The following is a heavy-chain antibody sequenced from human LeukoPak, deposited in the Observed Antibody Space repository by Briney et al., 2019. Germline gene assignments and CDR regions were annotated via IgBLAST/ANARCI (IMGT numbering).Heavy chain of an antibody. CDR2: IYPGDSDT. D-gene: IGHD6-19*01. V-gene: IGHV5-51*01. Sequence: GESLKISCQGSGYISSRYWIGWVRPLPGKGREGMGIIYPGDSDTRYSPSFQGHVTISPDKSISTAYLQWSSLKDSDTAMYFCARQAYTSGHDAFDFWGQGTMVTVSS. CDR3: ARQAYTSGHDAFDF. CDR1: GYISSRYW. J-gene: IGHJ3*01.